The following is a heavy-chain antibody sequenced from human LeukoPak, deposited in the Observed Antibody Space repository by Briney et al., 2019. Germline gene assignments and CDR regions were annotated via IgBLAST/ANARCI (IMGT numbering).Heavy chain of an antibody. J-gene: IGHJ6*02. Sequence: SETLSLTCAVYGGSFSGYYWSWIRQPPGKGLEWIGEINHSGSTNYNPSLKSRVTISVDTSKNQFSLKLSSVTAADTAVYYCASLYSSGWYRYYYYYYGMDVRGQGTTVTVSS. CDR1: GGSFSGYY. V-gene: IGHV4-34*01. CDR3: ASLYSSGWYRYYYYYYGMDV. D-gene: IGHD6-19*01. CDR2: INHSGST.